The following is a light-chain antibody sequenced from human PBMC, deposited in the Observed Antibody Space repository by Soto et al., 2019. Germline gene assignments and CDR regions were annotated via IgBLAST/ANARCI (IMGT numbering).Light chain of an antibody. CDR1: QSVAPY. J-gene: IGKJ5*01. CDR2: DVS. V-gene: IGKV3-11*01. Sequence: EIIWTQSPATLSLSPGERATLSCTASQSVAPYLLWYQQKPGQAPRLLIYDVSKRATGIPARFSGTGSGSDFTLTISSLEPEDSAVYFCQQRSVWPPITFGQGTRLEIK. CDR3: QQRSVWPPIT.